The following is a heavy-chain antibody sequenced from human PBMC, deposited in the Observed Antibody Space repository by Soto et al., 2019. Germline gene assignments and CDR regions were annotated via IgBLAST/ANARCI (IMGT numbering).Heavy chain of an antibody. CDR2: VYHTGST. CDR3: ARGGRGSGLYFLYYFDV. J-gene: IGHJ4*02. CDR1: AGSLSNYY. Sequence: PSETLSLTCSVSAGSLSNYYWTWIRQSPGKGLEWIGEVYHTGSTKYNPSLKSRVAISVDMSKNQFSLTLSSVTPADTAVYYCARGGRGSGLYFLYYFDVWGQGTLVTVS. D-gene: IGHD6-19*01. V-gene: IGHV4-59*01.